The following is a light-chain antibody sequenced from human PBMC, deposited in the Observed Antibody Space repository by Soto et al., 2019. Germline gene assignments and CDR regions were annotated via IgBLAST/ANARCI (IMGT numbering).Light chain of an antibody. CDR3: QKSSNWPHIT. J-gene: IGKJ5*01. Sequence: EILLTHSPATLSLSPVEIATLSCSSSQSVSSYLAWYQQKPGQAPRLLIYDASNRATGIPARFSGSGSGTAFTLTIRSLEPEDFAVYYCQKSSNWPHITFGKGPRLEIK. V-gene: IGKV3-11*01. CDR2: DAS. CDR1: QSVSSY.